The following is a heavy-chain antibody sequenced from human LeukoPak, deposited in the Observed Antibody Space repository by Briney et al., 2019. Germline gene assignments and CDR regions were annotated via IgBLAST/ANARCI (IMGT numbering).Heavy chain of an antibody. V-gene: IGHV3-21*01. CDR2: ITSSSSYI. J-gene: IGHJ6*03. CDR1: GFIFSNYR. CDR3: ARGASCSSTSCPDYYYMDV. D-gene: IGHD2-2*01. Sequence: SGGSLRLSCAGSGFIFSNYRMNWVRQAPGKGLEWVSSITSSSSYIYYAESVKGRFTISRDNAKNSLYLQMNSLRAEDTAVYYCARGASCSSTSCPDYYYMDVWGKGTTVTVSS.